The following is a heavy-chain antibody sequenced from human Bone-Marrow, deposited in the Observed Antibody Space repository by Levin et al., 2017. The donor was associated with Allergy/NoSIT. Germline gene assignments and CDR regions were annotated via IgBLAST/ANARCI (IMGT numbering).Heavy chain of an antibody. J-gene: IGHJ4*02. Sequence: PGGSLRLSCAASGFTFSSHWMSWVRQAPGKGLERVAYTNKDGSDKLYLDSVEGRFTISRDNAKNSLYLQMNSLRVEDSAVYYCARDWGYGFANWGQGTLVSVSS. CDR2: TNKDGSDK. D-gene: IGHD5-12*01. CDR3: ARDWGYGFAN. CDR1: GFTFSSHW. V-gene: IGHV3-7*01.